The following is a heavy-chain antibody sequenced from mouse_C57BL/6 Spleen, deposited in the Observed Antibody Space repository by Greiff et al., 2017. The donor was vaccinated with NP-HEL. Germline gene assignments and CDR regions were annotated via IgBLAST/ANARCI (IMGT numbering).Heavy chain of an antibody. J-gene: IGHJ2*01. CDR3: ALLTAQVYYFDY. Sequence: QVQLQQSGAELARPGASVKMSCKASGYTFTSYTMHWVKQRPGPGLEWIGYINPSSGYTKYNQKFKDKATLTADKSSSTAYMQLSSLTSEDSAVYYGALLTAQVYYFDYWGQGTTLTVSS. D-gene: IGHD3-2*02. CDR1: GYTFTSYT. CDR2: INPSSGYT. V-gene: IGHV1-4*01.